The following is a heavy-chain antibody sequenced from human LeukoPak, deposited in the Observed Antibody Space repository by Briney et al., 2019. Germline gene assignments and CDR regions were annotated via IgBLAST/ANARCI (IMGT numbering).Heavy chain of an antibody. V-gene: IGHV4-39*07. D-gene: IGHD6-13*01. CDR3: ARDQVREAAGTHSGFDP. Sequence: SETLSLTCTVSGGSISSSSYYWGWIPQPPVKGLEWSGRIYYNRCTYYNPSLKSRIIISVDTSKNQLSLKLSSVTAADTAVYYCARDQVREAAGTHSGFDPWGQGTLVTVSS. CDR1: GGSISSSSYY. J-gene: IGHJ5*02. CDR2: IYYNRCT.